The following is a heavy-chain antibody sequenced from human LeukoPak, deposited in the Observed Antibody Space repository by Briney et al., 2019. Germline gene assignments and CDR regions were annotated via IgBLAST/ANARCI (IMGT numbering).Heavy chain of an antibody. D-gene: IGHD6-6*01. V-gene: IGHV1-2*02. CDR2: INPNSGGT. Sequence: ASVKVTCKASGYTFSGYYMHWVRQAPGQGLEWMGWINPNSGGTNYAQKFQGRVTMTRDTSISTAYMELSRLRSDDTAVYYCARDQKLGHGLYFDHWSQETLVTVSS. CDR3: ARDQKLGHGLYFDH. CDR1: GYTFSGYY. J-gene: IGHJ4*02.